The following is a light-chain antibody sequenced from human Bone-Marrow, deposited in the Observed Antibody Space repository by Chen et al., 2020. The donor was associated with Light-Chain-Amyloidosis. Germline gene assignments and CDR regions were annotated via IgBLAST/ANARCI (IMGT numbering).Light chain of an antibody. CDR2: NDN. CDR3: AAWDDRVIGQV. CDR1: SSNIGANN. Sequence: QSALTQPPSTSGTPGLRVTISCSGSSSNIGANNVNWYQQLPGTAPKLVIYNDNQRPSGVPDRFSGSQSGTSASLAISGLQSEDEADYYCAAWDDRVIGQVFGTGTKVTVL. J-gene: IGLJ1*01. V-gene: IGLV1-44*01.